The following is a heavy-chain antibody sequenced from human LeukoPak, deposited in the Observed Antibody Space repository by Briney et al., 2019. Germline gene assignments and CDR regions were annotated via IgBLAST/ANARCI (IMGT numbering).Heavy chain of an antibody. Sequence: GASVTVSCKASGGTFSSYAISWVRQAPGQGLEWMGRIVPILGIANYAQKFQGGVTITADKSTSTAYMELSSLRSEGTAVYYCARGHYSSSYNWFDPWGQGTLVTVSS. CDR1: GGTFSSYA. D-gene: IGHD6-13*01. V-gene: IGHV1-69*04. CDR2: IVPILGIA. CDR3: ARGHYSSSYNWFDP. J-gene: IGHJ5*02.